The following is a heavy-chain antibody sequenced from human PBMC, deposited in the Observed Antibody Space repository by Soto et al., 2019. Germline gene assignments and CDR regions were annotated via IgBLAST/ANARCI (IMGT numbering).Heavy chain of an antibody. V-gene: IGHV1-18*01. Sequence: ASVKVSCKASGYTFTSYGISWVRQAPGQGLEWMGWISAYNGNTNYAQKLQGRVTMTTDTSTSTAYMELRSLRSDDTAVYYCARDPSSRPRTKPTAHYYYYMDVWGKGTTVTVSS. CDR2: ISAYNGNT. D-gene: IGHD2-21*02. CDR3: ARDPSSRPRTKPTAHYYYYMDV. CDR1: GYTFTSYG. J-gene: IGHJ6*03.